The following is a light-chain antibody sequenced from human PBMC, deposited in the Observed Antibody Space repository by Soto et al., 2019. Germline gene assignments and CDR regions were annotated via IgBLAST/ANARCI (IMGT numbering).Light chain of an antibody. CDR1: SSDVGGYNY. CDR3: SSYAGSNNFPLYV. J-gene: IGLJ1*01. CDR2: EVS. V-gene: IGLV2-8*01. Sequence: QSVLTQPPSASGSPGQSVTISCTGTSSDVGGYNYVSWYQQHPGKAPKLLIYEVSKRPSGVPDRFSGSKSGNTASLTVSGLQAEDEADYYCSSYAGSNNFPLYVVGTGTKVTVL.